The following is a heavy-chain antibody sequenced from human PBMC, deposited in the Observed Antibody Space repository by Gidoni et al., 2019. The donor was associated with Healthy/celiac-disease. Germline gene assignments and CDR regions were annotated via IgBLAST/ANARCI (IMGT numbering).Heavy chain of an antibody. V-gene: IGHV3-11*01. D-gene: IGHD3-10*01. J-gene: IGHJ6*02. CDR2: ISSSGSTI. CDR1: GFTFSDYS. CDR3: ARGHVLLWFGELLPYYGMDV. Sequence: QVQLVESGGGLVKPGGSLRLSCAASGFTFSDYSMRWIRQAPGKGLEWVSYISSSGSTIYYADSVKGRFTISRDNAKNSLYLQMNSLRAEDTAVYYCARGHVLLWFGELLPYYGMDVWGQGTTVTVSS.